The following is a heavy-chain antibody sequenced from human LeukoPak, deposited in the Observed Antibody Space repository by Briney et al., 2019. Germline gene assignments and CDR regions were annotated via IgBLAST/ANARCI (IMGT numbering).Heavy chain of an antibody. Sequence: PSETLSLTCTVSGRSISSYYGNWIRQPPGKGLECIGYIFYSGSTNYNPSLKSRVTISVDTSKNQFSLKVNSVTAADTAVYYCARSYGDHKYFFDYWGQGTLVTVSS. D-gene: IGHD4-17*01. CDR3: ARSYGDHKYFFDY. J-gene: IGHJ4*02. CDR1: GRSISSYY. CDR2: IFYSGST. V-gene: IGHV4-59*01.